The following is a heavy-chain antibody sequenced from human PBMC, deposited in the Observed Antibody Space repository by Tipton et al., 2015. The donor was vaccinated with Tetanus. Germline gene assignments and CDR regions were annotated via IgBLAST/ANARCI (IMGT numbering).Heavy chain of an antibody. J-gene: IGHJ4*02. CDR3: ARAPSRISRAYDF. CDR1: GGTFTNYA. Sequence: QSGAEVKKPGSSVKVSCKASGGTFTNYALSWVRQAPGQGLEWVGGITPIFGTTNSAPKFQGRVTITADESTNTAYMELSSLISEDTAVYYCARAPSRISRAYDFWGQGTQITVSS. D-gene: IGHD2-21*01. CDR2: ITPIFGTT. V-gene: IGHV1-69*01.